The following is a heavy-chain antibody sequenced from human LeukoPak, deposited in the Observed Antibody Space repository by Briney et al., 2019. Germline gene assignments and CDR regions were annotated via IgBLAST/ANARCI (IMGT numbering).Heavy chain of an antibody. CDR2: IRSKAYGGTT. V-gene: IGHV3-49*04. J-gene: IGHJ6*03. Sequence: GGSLRFSCAASGFTFSSYAMSWVRQAPGKGLAWVGFIRSKAYGGTTEYAASVKGRFTISRDDSKSIAYLQMNSLKTEDTAVYYCTRGWDCSSTSCQTYYYYYYMDVWGKGTTVTVSS. D-gene: IGHD2-2*01. CDR1: GFTFSSYA. CDR3: TRGWDCSSTSCQTYYYYYYMDV.